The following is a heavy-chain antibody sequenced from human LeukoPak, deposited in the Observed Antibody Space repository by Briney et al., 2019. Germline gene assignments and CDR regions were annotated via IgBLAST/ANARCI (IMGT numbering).Heavy chain of an antibody. CDR2: IIPIFGTA. CDR3: ARVPRARAGYAYYFDY. D-gene: IGHD5-12*01. V-gene: IGHV1-69*06. Sequence: ASVKVSCKASGATFTSYTISRVRQAPGQGLEWMGGIIPIFGTANYAQKFQGRVTITADKSTSTAYMELSSLRSEDSAVYCCARVPRARAGYAYYFDYWGQGTLVTVSS. J-gene: IGHJ4*02. CDR1: GATFTSYT.